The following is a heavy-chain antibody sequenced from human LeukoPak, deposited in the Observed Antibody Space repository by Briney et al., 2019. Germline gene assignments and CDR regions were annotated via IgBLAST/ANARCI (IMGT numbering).Heavy chain of an antibody. Sequence: PGGSLRLSCAASGFGFTNAWMVWVRQAPGKGLEWVGRIKANIDGGATDLAPPVKGRFTISRDDLTRTLYLQMNSLKTEDTGVYYCTTDSSHFDFSSGYYSYWGQGSLVIVSS. CDR3: TTDSSHFDFSSGYYSY. CDR1: GFGFTNAW. J-gene: IGHJ4*02. CDR2: IKANIDGGAT. V-gene: IGHV3-15*01. D-gene: IGHD3-3*01.